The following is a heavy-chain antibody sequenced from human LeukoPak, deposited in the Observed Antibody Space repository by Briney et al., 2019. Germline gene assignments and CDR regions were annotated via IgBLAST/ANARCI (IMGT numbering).Heavy chain of an antibody. D-gene: IGHD6-13*01. CDR3: TTDPAGN. J-gene: IGHJ4*02. CDR2: IKSNSNGGTI. CDR1: GFTVSSNY. V-gene: IGHV3-15*01. Sequence: GGSLRLSCAASGFTVSSNYMSWVRQAPGKGLEWVGRIKSNSNGGTIDYAAPVKGRFTISRDDSKNTLYLQMNSLKTEDTAVYYCTTDPAGNWGQGTLVTVSS.